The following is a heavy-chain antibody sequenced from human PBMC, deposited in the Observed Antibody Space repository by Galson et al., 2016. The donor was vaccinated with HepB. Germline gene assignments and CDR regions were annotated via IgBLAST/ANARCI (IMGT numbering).Heavy chain of an antibody. Sequence: SLRLSCAASGFTFADYAMSWFRQAPGKGLEWVGFIRSKDYGGTTEYAASVKGRFTISRDDSKSIAYLLMNSLKSEDTAVYYCALNTPYYFDYWGQGTLVTVSS. J-gene: IGHJ4*02. CDR1: GFTFADYA. D-gene: IGHD2/OR15-2a*01. CDR2: IRSKDYGGTT. V-gene: IGHV3-49*03. CDR3: ALNTPYYFDY.